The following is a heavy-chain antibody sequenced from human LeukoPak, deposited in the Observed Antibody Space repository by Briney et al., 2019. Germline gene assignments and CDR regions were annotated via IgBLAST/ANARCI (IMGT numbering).Heavy chain of an antibody. D-gene: IGHD3-10*01. J-gene: IGHJ4*02. Sequence: SETLSLTCAVYGGSFSGYYWSWIRQPPGKGLEWIGEINHSGSTNYNPSLKSRATISVDTSKNQFSLKLSSVTAADTAVYYCARRARYYYGSGSHVDCWGQGTLVTVSS. CDR2: INHSGST. CDR3: ARRARYYYGSGSHVDC. CDR1: GGSFSGYY. V-gene: IGHV4-34*01.